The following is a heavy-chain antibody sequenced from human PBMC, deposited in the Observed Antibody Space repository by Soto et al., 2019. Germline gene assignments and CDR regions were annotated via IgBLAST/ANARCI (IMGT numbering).Heavy chain of an antibody. Sequence: SAPPPPPSTVAGGSRSSTSYCRRRTRQPPGKGLEWVGSIYHSGTTYSNPSLKSRVTISVDTSKNHFSLNLRSVTAADTAVYFCAKDQSGAADSWGQGTMVTVSS. D-gene: IGHD3-10*01. CDR2: IYHSGTT. CDR3: AKDQSGAADS. V-gene: IGHV4-39*07. CDR1: GGSRSSTSYC. J-gene: IGHJ3*02.